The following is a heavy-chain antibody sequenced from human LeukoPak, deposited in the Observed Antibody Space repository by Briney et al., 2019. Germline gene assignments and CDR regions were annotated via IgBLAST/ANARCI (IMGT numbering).Heavy chain of an antibody. J-gene: IGHJ3*02. Sequence: PSETLSLTCAVYGGSFSGYYWSWIRQPPGEGLEWIGEINHSGSTNYNPSLKSRVTISVDTSKNQFSLKVGSVTAADTAVYYCARHDVTEVAFDIWGQGTMVTVSS. V-gene: IGHV4-34*01. CDR3: ARHDVTEVAFDI. CDR1: GGSFSGYY. CDR2: INHSGST.